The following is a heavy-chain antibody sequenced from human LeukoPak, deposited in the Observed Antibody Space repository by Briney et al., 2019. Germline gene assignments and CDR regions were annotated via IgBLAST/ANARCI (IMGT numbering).Heavy chain of an antibody. D-gene: IGHD6-19*01. CDR2: INPNSGGT. V-gene: IGHV1-2*02. CDR3: AREAVAAGGNFDY. J-gene: IGHJ4*02. CDR1: GYTFTGYY. Sequence: ASVTVSCTASGYTFTGYYMHWVRQAPGQGLEWMGWINPNSGGTNYAQKFQGRVTMTRDTSISTAYMELSRLRSDDTAVYYCAREAVAAGGNFDYWGQGTLVTVSS.